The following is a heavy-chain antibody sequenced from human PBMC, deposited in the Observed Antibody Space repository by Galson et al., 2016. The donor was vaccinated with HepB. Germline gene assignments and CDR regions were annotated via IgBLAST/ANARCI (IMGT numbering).Heavy chain of an antibody. D-gene: IGHD5-24*01. CDR1: GDSIHSNDYY. Sequence: SETLSLTCTVSGDSIHSNDYYWGWIRQPPGKGLEWIGSIYYSGSTYYNPSLKSRVTISLDTSKNQFSLKLSSVTASDTTIYYCARHSLEYRDGWNYEYDSPRWGWFDAWGQGILVTVSS. V-gene: IGHV4-39*01. J-gene: IGHJ5*02. CDR3: ARHSLEYRDGWNYEYDSPRWGWFDA. CDR2: IYYSGST.